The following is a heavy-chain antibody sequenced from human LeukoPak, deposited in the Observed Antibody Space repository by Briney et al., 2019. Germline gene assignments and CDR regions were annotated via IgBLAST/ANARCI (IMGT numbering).Heavy chain of an antibody. J-gene: IGHJ3*02. CDR3: ARTAYYYDSSGYDDAFDI. Sequence: TGGSLRLSCAASGFTVSSNYMSWVRQAPGKGLEWVSHISRSGSTRYYADSLKGRFTISRDNAKNSLYLQMNSLRAEDTAVYYCARTAYYYDSSGYDDAFDIWGQGTMVTVSS. CDR1: GFTVSSNY. D-gene: IGHD3-22*01. V-gene: IGHV3-11*01. CDR2: ISRSGSTR.